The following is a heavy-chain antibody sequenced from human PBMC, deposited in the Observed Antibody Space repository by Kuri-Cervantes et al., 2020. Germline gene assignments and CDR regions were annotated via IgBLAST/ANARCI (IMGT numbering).Heavy chain of an antibody. CDR1: GFTFSNYW. J-gene: IGHJ4*02. Sequence: GGSLRLSCASSGFTFSNYWMHWVRQAPGKGLVWVSRLTPDGSSTNYADSVKGRFTISRDNAKNSLYLQMNSLRAEDTAVYYCASWGSGSWWGQGTLVTVSS. CDR2: LTPDGSST. D-gene: IGHD3-10*01. CDR3: ASWGSGSW. V-gene: IGHV3-74*01.